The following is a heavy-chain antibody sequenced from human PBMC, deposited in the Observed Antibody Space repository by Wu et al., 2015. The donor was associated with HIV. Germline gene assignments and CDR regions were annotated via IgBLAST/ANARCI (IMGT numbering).Heavy chain of an antibody. CDR2: INPNSGGT. D-gene: IGHD5-24*01. J-gene: IGHJ4*02. V-gene: IGHV1-2*02. CDR1: GNTITGHY. CDR3: ARLQSLHGLYSNADF. Sequence: QVQLVQSGAEVKKPGASVKVSCKASGNTITGHYINWVRQAPGQGLEWMGWINPNSGGTTYAQKFQDRVTMTRDTSMYTTYMELRSLKSDDSAVYYCARLQSLHGLYSNADFWGQGTLVTVSS.